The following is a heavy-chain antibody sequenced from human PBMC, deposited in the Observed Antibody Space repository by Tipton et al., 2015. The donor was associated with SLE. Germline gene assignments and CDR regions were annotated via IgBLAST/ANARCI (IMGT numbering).Heavy chain of an antibody. D-gene: IGHD6-19*01. CDR1: GLTFSSYG. J-gene: IGHJ4*02. CDR2: ISYDGSNK. CDR3: ARAQQWLGPADY. Sequence: SLRLSCAASGLTFSSYGMHWVRQAPGKGLEWVAVISYDGSNKYYADSVKGRFTISRDNSKNTLYLQMNSLRAEDTAVYYCARAQQWLGPADYWGQGTLVTVSS. V-gene: IGHV3-30*19.